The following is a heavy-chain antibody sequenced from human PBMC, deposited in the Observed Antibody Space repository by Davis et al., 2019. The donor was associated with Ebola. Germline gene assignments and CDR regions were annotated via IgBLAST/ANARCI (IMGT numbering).Heavy chain of an antibody. Sequence: MPSETLSLTCAVYGGSFSGYYWSWIRQPPGKGLEWIGYIYYSGSTNYNPSLKSRVTISVDTSKNQFSLKLSSVTAADTAVYYCARTWELPYYYYGMDVWGQGTTVTVSS. CDR2: IYYSGST. J-gene: IGHJ6*02. V-gene: IGHV4-59*12. D-gene: IGHD1-26*01. CDR3: ARTWELPYYYYGMDV. CDR1: GGSFSGYY.